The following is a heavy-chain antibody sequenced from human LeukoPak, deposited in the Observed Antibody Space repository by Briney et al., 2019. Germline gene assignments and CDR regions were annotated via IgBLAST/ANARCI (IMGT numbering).Heavy chain of an antibody. V-gene: IGHV1-69*13. CDR2: IITIFGAA. J-gene: IGHJ4*02. CDR3: ARDPDS. CDR1: GGTLSTYT. Sequence: ASVKVSCKASGGTLSTYTFSWVRQAPGQGLEWIGRIITIFGAANYAQKFQGRVTISADESTGTVYMDLRSLRSEDTAVYYCARDPDSWGQGTLVTVSP.